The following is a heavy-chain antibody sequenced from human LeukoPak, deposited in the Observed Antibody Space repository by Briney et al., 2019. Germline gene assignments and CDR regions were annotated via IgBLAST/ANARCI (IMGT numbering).Heavy chain of an antibody. J-gene: IGHJ4*02. CDR2: ISAYNGNT. CDR1: GYTFSSYA. V-gene: IGHV1-18*01. CDR3: ARGGSGYYVDY. D-gene: IGHD3-3*01. Sequence: ASVTVSCKGSGYTFSSYAMHWVRQAPGQGLEWMGWISAYNGNTNYAQKLQGRVTMTTDTSTSTAYMELRSLRSDDTAVYYCARGGSGYYVDYWGQGTLVTVSS.